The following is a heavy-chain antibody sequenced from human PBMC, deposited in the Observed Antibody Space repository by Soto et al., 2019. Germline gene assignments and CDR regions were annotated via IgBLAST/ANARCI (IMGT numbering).Heavy chain of an antibody. J-gene: IGHJ5*02. V-gene: IGHV3-74*01. CDR2: ISSGGTYT. CDR1: GFTLSTYW. Sequence: EVQLVESGGGLVQPGGSLRLSCAASGFTLSTYWMHWVRQVPGKGLVWVSRISSGGTYTNYADSVKGRFTISRDSARNTLFLQMNYLTGEDTAVYYCARTFVDGMAGFGPWGQGTLATVSS. CDR3: ARTFVDGMAGFGP. D-gene: IGHD2-15*01.